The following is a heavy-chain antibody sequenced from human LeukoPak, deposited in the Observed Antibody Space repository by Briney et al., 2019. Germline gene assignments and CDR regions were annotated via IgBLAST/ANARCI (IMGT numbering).Heavy chain of an antibody. CDR1: GFTFSSYT. CDR3: ARVATGIAAPIDY. J-gene: IGHJ4*02. V-gene: IGHV3-21*01. Sequence: GRSLRLSCEASGFTFSSYTINWVRQAPGKGLEWVSSISSGSSYIYYADSVKGRFTISRDNAKNSLYLQMHSLRAEDTALYYCARVATGIAAPIDYWGQGTLVTVSS. CDR2: ISSGSSYI. D-gene: IGHD6-13*01.